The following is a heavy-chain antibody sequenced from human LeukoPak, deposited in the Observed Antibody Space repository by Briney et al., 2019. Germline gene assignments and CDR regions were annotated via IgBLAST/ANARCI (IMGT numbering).Heavy chain of an antibody. V-gene: IGHV4-39*07. CDR3: ARGYSSSWEFDY. CDR2: IFYSGST. J-gene: IGHJ4*02. D-gene: IGHD6-13*01. Sequence: SETLSLTCTVSSGSISTSNYYWGWVRQPPGKALEWIGNIFYSGSTYYSPSLKSRVTISLDTSRNQFSLKLSSVTAADTAVYYCARGYSSSWEFDYWGQGTLVTVSS. CDR1: SGSISTSNYY.